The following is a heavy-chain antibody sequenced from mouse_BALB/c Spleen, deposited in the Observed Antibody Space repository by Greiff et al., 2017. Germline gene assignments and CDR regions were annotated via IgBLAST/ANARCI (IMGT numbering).Heavy chain of an antibody. V-gene: IGHV2-9*02. J-gene: IGHJ4*01. CDR2: IWAGGST. D-gene: IGHD2-2*01. CDR1: GFSLTSYG. Sequence: VKLMESGPGLVAPSQCLSITCTVSGFSLTSYGVHWVRQPPGKGLEWLGVIWAGGSTNYNSALMSRLSIRKDNSKSQVFLKMNSLQTDDTAMYYCARDRGGYPYYAMDYWGQGTSVTVSA. CDR3: ARDRGGYPYYAMDY.